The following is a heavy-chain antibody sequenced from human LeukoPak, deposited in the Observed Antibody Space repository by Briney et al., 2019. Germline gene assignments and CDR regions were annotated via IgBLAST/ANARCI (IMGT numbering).Heavy chain of an antibody. CDR3: AKGRREAAGDNHFDY. V-gene: IGHV3-23*01. CDR2: VSGSCGST. Sequence: GGSLRLSCAASGFTFSSYAMSWVRQAPGKGLEWVSAVSGSCGSTYYADSVKGRFTIPRDNSRNTLYLQMNSLRAEDTAVYYCAKGRREAAGDNHFDYWGQGTLVTVSS. D-gene: IGHD6-13*01. CDR1: GFTFSSYA. J-gene: IGHJ4*02.